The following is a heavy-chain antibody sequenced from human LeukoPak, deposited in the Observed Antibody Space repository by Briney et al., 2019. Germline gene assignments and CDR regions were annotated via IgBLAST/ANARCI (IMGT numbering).Heavy chain of an antibody. CDR2: ISSSSSYI. V-gene: IGHV3-21*01. CDR1: GFTFSSYS. Sequence: GGSLRLSCAPSGFTFSSYSMIWVREAPGKELEWVSSISSSSSYIYYADSVKGRFTTSRDNAKNSLYLQMNSLRAEDTAVYYCARVWGLPPLSATDYWGQGTLVTVSS. CDR3: ARVWGLPPLSATDY. D-gene: IGHD1-26*01. J-gene: IGHJ4*02.